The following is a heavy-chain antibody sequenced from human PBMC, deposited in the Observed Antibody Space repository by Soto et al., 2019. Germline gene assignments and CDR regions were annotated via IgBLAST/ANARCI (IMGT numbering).Heavy chain of an antibody. J-gene: IGHJ6*02. V-gene: IGHV4-39*01. Sequence: SETLSLTCTVSGGSISSSSYYWGWLRQPPGQGLEGIGCFYYSGGTNYNPSLKSRVTISVDTSKNQFSLKLSSVTAADTAVYYCARHPGYDILTGYYHPQYYYYGMDVWGQGTTVTVSS. CDR1: GGSISSSSYY. CDR3: ARHPGYDILTGYYHPQYYYYGMDV. D-gene: IGHD3-9*01. CDR2: FYYSGGT.